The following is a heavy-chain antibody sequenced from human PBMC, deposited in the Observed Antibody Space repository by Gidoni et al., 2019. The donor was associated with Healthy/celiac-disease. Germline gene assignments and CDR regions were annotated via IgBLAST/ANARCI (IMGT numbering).Heavy chain of an antibody. CDR3: VEDLPPYYYYYGMDV. V-gene: IGHV3-23*04. D-gene: IGHD2-2*01. CDR2: ISGSGGST. Sequence: EVQLVESGGGLVQPGGSLRLSCSASGFTFSSYALSWVRRAPGKGLEWVSAISGSGGSTYYADSVKGRFTISRDDSKNTLYLQMNSLRAEDTAVYYCVEDLPPYYYYYGMDVWGQGTTVTVSS. CDR1: GFTFSSYA. J-gene: IGHJ6*02.